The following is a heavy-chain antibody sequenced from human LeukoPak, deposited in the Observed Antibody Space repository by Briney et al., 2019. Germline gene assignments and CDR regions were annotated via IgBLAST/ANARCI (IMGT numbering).Heavy chain of an antibody. D-gene: IGHD2-2*01. J-gene: IGHJ5*02. CDR3: ARSFCSTTTCFDP. CDR2: ISSSSSYI. Sequence: GSLRLSCAASGFSFSSYTMSWVRQAPGKGLEWVSSISSSSSYIYYADSVKGRFTISRDNGKKSVFLQMNSLRAEDTGVYFCARSFCSTTTCFDPWGQGTLVTVSS. V-gene: IGHV3-21*01. CDR1: GFSFSSYT.